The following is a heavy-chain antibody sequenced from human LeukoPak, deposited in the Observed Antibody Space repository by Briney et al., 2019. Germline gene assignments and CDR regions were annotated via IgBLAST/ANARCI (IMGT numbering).Heavy chain of an antibody. J-gene: IGHJ4*02. CDR2: IYYSGST. D-gene: IGHD2-15*01. V-gene: IGHV4-59*01. CDR3: ARGRLPVV. Sequence: SETLSLTCTASGGSISNYYWSWIRQPPGKGLERIGYIYYSGSTNYNPSLKSRVTISVDTSKNQFSLKLSSMTAADTALYYCARGRLPVVWGRGTLVTVSS. CDR1: GGSISNYY.